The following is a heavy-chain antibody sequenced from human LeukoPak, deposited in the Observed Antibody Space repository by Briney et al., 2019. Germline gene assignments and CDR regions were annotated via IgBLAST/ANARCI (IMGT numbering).Heavy chain of an antibody. CDR3: ARGKRVGAHHLFDY. V-gene: IGHV4-34*01. Sequence: PGGSLRLSCAASGFTFSSYAMSWVRQPPGKGLEWIGEINHSGSTNYNPSLKSRVTISVDTSKNQFSLKLSSVTAADTAVYYCARGKRVGAHHLFDYWGQGTLVTVSS. CDR2: INHSGST. CDR1: GFTFSSYA. J-gene: IGHJ4*02. D-gene: IGHD1-26*01.